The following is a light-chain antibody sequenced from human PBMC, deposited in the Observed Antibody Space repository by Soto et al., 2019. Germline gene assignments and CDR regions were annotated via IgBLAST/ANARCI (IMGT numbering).Light chain of an antibody. V-gene: IGKV1-39*01. CDR2: AAS. Sequence: IQLTQSPSSLSASVGDRVTVTCRASQSISSYLNWYQQKPGKAPKLLIYAASSLQSGVPSRFSGSGSGTEFTLTISSLQSEDFAVYYCQQYNNWPPITFGQGTRLEI. J-gene: IGKJ5*01. CDR3: QQYNNWPPIT. CDR1: QSISSY.